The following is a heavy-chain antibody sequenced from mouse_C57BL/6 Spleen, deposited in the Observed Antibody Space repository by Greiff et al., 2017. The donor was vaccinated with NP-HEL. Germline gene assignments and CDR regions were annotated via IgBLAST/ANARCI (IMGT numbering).Heavy chain of an antibody. CDR3: ARPSLIYDDYDSPYYYAMDY. V-gene: IGHV1-64*01. CDR1: GYTFTSYW. Sequence: QVQLQQPGAELVKPGASVKLSCKASGYTFTSYWMHWVKQRPGQGLEWIGMIHPNSGSTNYNEKFKGKATLTVDKSSSTAYMQLSSLTSEDSAVYYCARPSLIYDDYDSPYYYAMDYWGQGTSVTVSS. D-gene: IGHD2-4*01. CDR2: IHPNSGST. J-gene: IGHJ4*01.